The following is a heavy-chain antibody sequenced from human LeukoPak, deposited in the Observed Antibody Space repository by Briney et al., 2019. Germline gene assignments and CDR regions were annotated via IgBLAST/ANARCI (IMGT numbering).Heavy chain of an antibody. J-gene: IGHJ3*02. CDR1: GFTFSSYE. CDR3: ARGPFPYYYDSSGYRKRAFDI. V-gene: IGHV3-48*03. Sequence: PGGSLRLSCAASGFTFSSYEMNLVRQAPGKGLEWVSYISSSGSTIYYADSVKGRFTISRDNAKNSLFLQMNSLRAEDTAAYYCARGPFPYYYDSSGYRKRAFDIWGQGTMVTVSS. CDR2: ISSSGSTI. D-gene: IGHD3-22*01.